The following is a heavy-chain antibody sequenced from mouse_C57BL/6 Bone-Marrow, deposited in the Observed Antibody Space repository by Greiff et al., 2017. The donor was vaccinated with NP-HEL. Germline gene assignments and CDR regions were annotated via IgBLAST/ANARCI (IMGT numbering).Heavy chain of an antibody. CDR1: GFTFSDYG. Sequence: VKLVESGGGLVKPGGSLKLSCAASGFTFSDYGMHWVRQAPEKGLEWVAYISSGSSTIYYADTVKGRFTISRDNAKNTLFLQMTSLRSEDTAMYYCARRLGMRGSMDYWGQGTSVTVSS. D-gene: IGHD4-1*01. CDR3: ARRLGMRGSMDY. CDR2: ISSGSSTI. J-gene: IGHJ4*01. V-gene: IGHV5-17*01.